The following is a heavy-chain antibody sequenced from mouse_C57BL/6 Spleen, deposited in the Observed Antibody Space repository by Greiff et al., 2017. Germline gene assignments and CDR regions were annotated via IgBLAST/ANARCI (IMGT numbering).Heavy chain of an antibody. Sequence: VQLQQSGAELVKPGASVKLSCTASGFNIKDYYMHWVKQRTEQGLEWIGRIDPEDGATKYAPKFPGKATITADTSSNTAYLQLSSLTSEDTAVYYCAPYYYGSSYDFAYWGQGTLVTVSA. CDR3: APYYYGSSYDFAY. J-gene: IGHJ3*01. CDR1: GFNIKDYY. V-gene: IGHV14-2*01. D-gene: IGHD1-1*01. CDR2: IDPEDGAT.